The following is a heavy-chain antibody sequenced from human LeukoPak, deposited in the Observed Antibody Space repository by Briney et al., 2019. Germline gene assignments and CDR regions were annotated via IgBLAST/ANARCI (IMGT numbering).Heavy chain of an antibody. J-gene: IGHJ6*02. V-gene: IGHV1-69*13. CDR2: IIPIFSTA. CDR1: GGTFSSYA. Sequence: SVKVSCKASGGTFSSYAISWVRQAPGQGLEWMGGIIPIFSTANYAQKFQGRVTITADESTSTAYMELSSLRSEDTAVYYCAREGGDIWSGDPPPYYYGMDVWGQGTTVTVSS. D-gene: IGHD3-3*01. CDR3: AREGGDIWSGDPPPYYYGMDV.